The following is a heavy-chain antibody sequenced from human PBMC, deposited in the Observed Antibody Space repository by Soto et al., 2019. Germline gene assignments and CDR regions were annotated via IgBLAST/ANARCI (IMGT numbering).Heavy chain of an antibody. D-gene: IGHD3-3*01. CDR2: IYSSGGT. V-gene: IGHV4-4*07. CDR3: ARGQRFTDSFDP. CDR1: GGAISGYY. J-gene: IGHJ5*02. Sequence: SETLSLTCTVSGGAISGYYWTWIRQSAGKGLEWIGRIYSSGGTKYNPSLQSRVTMSLDTSKNQFSLRLSSVTAADTAVYYCARGQRFTDSFDPWGQGTLVTVSS.